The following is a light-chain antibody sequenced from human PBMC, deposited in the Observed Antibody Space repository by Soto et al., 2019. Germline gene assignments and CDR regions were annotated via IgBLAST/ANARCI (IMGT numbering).Light chain of an antibody. CDR2: AIS. CDR3: QQYVTSSPRT. V-gene: IGKV3-20*01. CDR1: HTISSSY. Sequence: EIVLTQSPGTLSLSPGERATLSCRASHTISSSYLAWYQQKPGQAPRLLMYAISRRATGIPDRFSGSGSGTDFTLTIVRLEPEDFAVYYCQQYVTSSPRTFGQGTKVEIK. J-gene: IGKJ1*01.